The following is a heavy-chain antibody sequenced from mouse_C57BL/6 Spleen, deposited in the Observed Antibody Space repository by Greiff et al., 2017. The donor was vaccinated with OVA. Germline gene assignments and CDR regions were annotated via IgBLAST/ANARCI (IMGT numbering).Heavy chain of an antibody. D-gene: IGHD1-1*01. CDR3: ARKIGLVTTVVATSDWYFDV. CDR1: GFSLTSYA. CDR2: IWTGGGT. V-gene: IGHV2-9-1*01. Sequence: QVQLKESGPGLVAPSQSLSITCTVSGFSLTSYAISWVRQPPGKGLEWLGVIWTGGGTNYNSALKSRLSISKDNSKSQVFLKMNSLQTDDTARYYCARKIGLVTTVVATSDWYFDVWGTGTTVTVSS. J-gene: IGHJ1*03.